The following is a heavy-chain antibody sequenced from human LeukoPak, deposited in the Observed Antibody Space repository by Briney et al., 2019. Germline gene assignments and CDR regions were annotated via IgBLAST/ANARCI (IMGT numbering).Heavy chain of an antibody. CDR2: IYYSGST. CDR3: ARETSQKGAHYMDV. CDR1: GGSISSYY. D-gene: IGHD3-16*01. V-gene: IGHV4-59*01. J-gene: IGHJ6*03. Sequence: SETLSLTCTVSGGSISSYYWSWIRQPPGKGLEWIGYIYYSGSTNYNPSLKSRVTISVDTSKNQFTLKLSSVTAADTAVYYCARETSQKGAHYMDVWGKGTTVTISS.